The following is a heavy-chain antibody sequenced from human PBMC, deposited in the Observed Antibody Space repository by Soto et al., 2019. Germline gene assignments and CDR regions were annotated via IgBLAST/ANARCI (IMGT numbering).Heavy chain of an antibody. CDR3: ARERYCNGGSCPDAFDI. CDR2: IWDDGSNK. D-gene: IGHD2-15*01. CDR1: GFTFSTYG. V-gene: IGHV3-33*01. Sequence: QVQLVESGGGVVQPGRSLRLSCAASGFTFSTYGMHWVRQAPGKGLEWVAIIWDDGSNKFYADSVKGRFTVSRDNSKNRLYLQMNRLRAEDTAVYYCARERYCNGGSCPDAFDIWGQGTMVSVSS. J-gene: IGHJ3*02.